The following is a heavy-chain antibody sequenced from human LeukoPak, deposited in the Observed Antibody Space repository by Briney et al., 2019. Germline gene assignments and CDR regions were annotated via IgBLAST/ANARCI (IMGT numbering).Heavy chain of an antibody. CDR2: IVVGSGNT. D-gene: IGHD3-16*01. Sequence: SVKVSCKASGFTFTSSAMQWVRQARGQRLEWIGWIVVGSGNTNYAQKFQERVTITRDMSTSTAYMELSSLRSEDTAVYYCAADASRGDVGSAFDIWGQGTMVTVSS. V-gene: IGHV1-58*02. CDR1: GFTFTSSA. J-gene: IGHJ3*02. CDR3: AADASRGDVGSAFDI.